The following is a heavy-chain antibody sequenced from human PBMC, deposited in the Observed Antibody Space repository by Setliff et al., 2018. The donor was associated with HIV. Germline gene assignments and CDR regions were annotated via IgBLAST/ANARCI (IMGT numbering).Heavy chain of an antibody. Sequence: ASVKVSCKASGYTFTGYYMHWVRQAPGQGLEWMGWINPNSGGTTYAQKFQGRGTMTRDTSISTAYMEVSRLRSDDTAVYYGARDHCSSAGCYEYSYYGMDVWGQGT. J-gene: IGHJ6*02. D-gene: IGHD2-2*01. CDR3: ARDHCSSAGCYEYSYYGMDV. V-gene: IGHV1-2*02. CDR1: GYTFTGYY. CDR2: INPNSGGT.